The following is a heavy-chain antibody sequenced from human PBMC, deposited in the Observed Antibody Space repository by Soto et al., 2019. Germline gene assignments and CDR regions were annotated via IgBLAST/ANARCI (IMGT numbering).Heavy chain of an antibody. CDR1: GYSFNNYW. J-gene: IGHJ4*02. D-gene: IGHD1-26*01. V-gene: IGHV5-51*01. Sequence: GESLKISCKASGYSFNNYWIGWVRQMPGKGLEWVGIIYPGDSDTRYRPSFQGQVTISADKSASTAYLEWSSLKASDSAMYYCAIHLGLIVVGGADYWGQGTLVPVSS. CDR2: IYPGDSDT. CDR3: AIHLGLIVVGGADY.